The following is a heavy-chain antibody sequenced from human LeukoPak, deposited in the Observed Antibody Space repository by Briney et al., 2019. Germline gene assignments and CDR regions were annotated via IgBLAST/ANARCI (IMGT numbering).Heavy chain of an antibody. D-gene: IGHD6-13*01. CDR3: ARDSGQQLVLFDY. J-gene: IGHJ4*02. Sequence: ASVKVSCTASGYTFTSYYMHWVRQAPGQGLEWMGIINPSGGSTSYAQKFQGRVTMTRDTSASTVYMELSSLRSEDTAVYYCARDSGQQLVLFDYWGQGTLVTVSS. CDR2: INPSGGST. V-gene: IGHV1-46*01. CDR1: GYTFTSYY.